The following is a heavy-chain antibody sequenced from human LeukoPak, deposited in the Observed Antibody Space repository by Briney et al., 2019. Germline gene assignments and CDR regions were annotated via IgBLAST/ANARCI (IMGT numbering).Heavy chain of an antibody. D-gene: IGHD2-21*02. CDR2: IYHSGST. CDR3: ARDQAYCGGDCYFDF. V-gene: IGHV4-38-2*02. CDR1: DYSISSAYY. J-gene: IGHJ4*02. Sequence: SETLSLTCAVSDYSISSAYYWGWIRQPPGKGLEWIGSIYHSGSTDYNPTLKSRVTISVDTSKNQFSLKLRSVTAADTAVYYCARDQAYCGGDCYFDFWGQGTLVTVSS.